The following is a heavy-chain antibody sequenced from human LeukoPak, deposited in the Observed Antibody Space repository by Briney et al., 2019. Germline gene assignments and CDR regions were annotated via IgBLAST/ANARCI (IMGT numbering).Heavy chain of an antibody. V-gene: IGHV4-61*01. Sequence: PSETLSLTCTVSGGSISSGSYYWSWIRQPPGKGLEWIGYIYYSGSTNYNPSLKSRVTISVDTSKNQFSLKLSSVTAADTAVYYCARESLPTRSITIFGVGPEGYYYGMDVWGQGTTVTVSS. CDR3: ARESLPTRSITIFGVGPEGYYYGMDV. J-gene: IGHJ6*02. CDR1: GGSISSGSYY. D-gene: IGHD3-3*01. CDR2: IYYSGST.